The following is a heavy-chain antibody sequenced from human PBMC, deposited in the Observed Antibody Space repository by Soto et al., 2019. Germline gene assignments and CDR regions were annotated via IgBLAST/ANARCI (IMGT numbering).Heavy chain of an antibody. D-gene: IGHD1-26*01. CDR3: ARRYGSAIDY. J-gene: IGHJ4*02. CDR1: GGSIGSYY. CDR2: IHYSGIT. V-gene: IGHV4-59*08. Sequence: SETLSLTCTVSGGSIGSYYWSCIRQPPGKGLEWIGYIHYSGITNYNPSLKSRVTISVDTSKNQFSLKLSSVTAADTAVYYCARRYGSAIDYWGQGTLVTVSS.